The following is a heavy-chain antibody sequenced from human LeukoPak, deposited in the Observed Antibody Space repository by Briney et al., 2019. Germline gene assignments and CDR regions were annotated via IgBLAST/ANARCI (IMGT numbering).Heavy chain of an antibody. D-gene: IGHD3-22*01. CDR2: IYYSGST. CDR3: AREILYDSTGYYL. Sequence: TFSSYGMSWVRQPPGKGLEWIGSIYYSGSTYYNPSLKSRVTISVDTSKNQFSLKLSSVPAADTAVYYCAREILYDSTGYYLWGQGTVVTVSS. CDR1: TFSSYG. J-gene: IGHJ4*02. V-gene: IGHV4-39*07.